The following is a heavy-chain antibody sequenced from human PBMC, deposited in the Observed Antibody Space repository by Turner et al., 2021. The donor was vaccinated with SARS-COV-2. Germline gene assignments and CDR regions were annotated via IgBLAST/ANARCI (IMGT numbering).Heavy chain of an antibody. CDR3: ARLMDTAMDYYGTDV. Sequence: QLQLQESGPGLVKPSETLSLTCTVSGGSISSSSYYWGWIRQPPGKGLEWIGNIYESGSAYYNPSLKSRITISVDPSKNQFSLKLTSVTAADTAVYYCARLMDTAMDYYGTDVWGQGTTVTVSS. CDR2: IYESGSA. J-gene: IGHJ6*02. D-gene: IGHD5-18*01. V-gene: IGHV4-39*01. CDR1: GGSISSSSYY.